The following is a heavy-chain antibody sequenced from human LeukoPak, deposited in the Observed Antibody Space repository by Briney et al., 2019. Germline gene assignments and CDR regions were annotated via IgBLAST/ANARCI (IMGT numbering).Heavy chain of an antibody. J-gene: IGHJ4*02. D-gene: IGHD2-8*02. CDR3: AAVGSGTGAFDY. CDR2: INHSGST. V-gene: IGHV4-34*01. Sequence: PSETLSLTCAVYGGSFSGYYWSWIRQPPGKGLEWIREINHSGSTNYNPSLKSRVTISVDTSKNQFSLKLSSVTAADTAVYYCAAVGSGTGAFDYWGQGTLVTVSS. CDR1: GGSFSGYY.